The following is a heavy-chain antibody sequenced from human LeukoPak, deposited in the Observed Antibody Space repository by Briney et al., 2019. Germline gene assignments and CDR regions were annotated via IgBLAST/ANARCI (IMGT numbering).Heavy chain of an antibody. CDR2: ISSSSYI. D-gene: IGHD3-3*01. Sequence: GRSLRLSCAASGFTFSSYSMNWVRQAPGKGLEWVSSISSSSYIYYADSVKGRFTISRDNAKNSLYLQMNSLRAEDTAVYYCEFWSGYYPDIVFDYWGQGTLVTVSS. V-gene: IGHV3-21*01. J-gene: IGHJ4*02. CDR1: GFTFSSYS. CDR3: EFWSGYYPDIVFDY.